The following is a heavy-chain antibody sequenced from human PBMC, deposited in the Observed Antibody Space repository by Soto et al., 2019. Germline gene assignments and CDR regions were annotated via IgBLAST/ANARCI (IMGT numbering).Heavy chain of an antibody. Sequence: ASVKVSCKASGYTFTGYYMHWVRQAPGQGLEWMGWINPNSGGTNYAQKFQGRVTMTRDTSISTAYMELSRLRSDDTAVYYCARDGYSGYDLYYFDYWGQGTPVTVSS. V-gene: IGHV1-2*02. J-gene: IGHJ4*02. D-gene: IGHD5-12*01. CDR2: INPNSGGT. CDR1: GYTFTGYY. CDR3: ARDGYSGYDLYYFDY.